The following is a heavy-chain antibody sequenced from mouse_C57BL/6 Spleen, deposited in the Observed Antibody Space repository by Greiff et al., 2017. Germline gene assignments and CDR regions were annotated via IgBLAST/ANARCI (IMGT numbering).Heavy chain of an antibody. D-gene: IGHD2-3*01. CDR1: GYSFTSYY. J-gene: IGHJ4*01. CDR2: IYPGSGNT. V-gene: IGHV1-66*01. Sequence: VHLVESGPELVKPGASVKISCKASGYSFTSYYIHWVKQRPGQGLEWIGWIYPGSGNTKYNEKFKGKATLTADTSSSTAYMQLSSLTSEDSAVYYCARDGYLYAMDYWGQGTSVTVSS. CDR3: ARDGYLYAMDY.